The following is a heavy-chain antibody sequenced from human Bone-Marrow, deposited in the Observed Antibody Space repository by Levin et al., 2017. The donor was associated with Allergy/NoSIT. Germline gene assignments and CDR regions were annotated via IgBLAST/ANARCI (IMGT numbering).Heavy chain of an antibody. CDR3: TRRGGSWTPNDY. V-gene: IGHV3-49*04. CDR2: IRSKAYGGTT. D-gene: IGHD2-15*01. Sequence: GGSLRLSCTASGFTFGDYAMSWVRQAPGKGLEWVGFIRSKAYGGTTEYAASVKGRFTISRDDSKSIAYLQMNSLKTEDTAVYYCTRRGGSWTPNDYWGQGTLVTVSS. J-gene: IGHJ4*02. CDR1: GFTFGDYA.